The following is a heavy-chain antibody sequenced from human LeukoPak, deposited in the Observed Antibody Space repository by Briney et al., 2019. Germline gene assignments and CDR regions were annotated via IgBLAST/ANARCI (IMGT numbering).Heavy chain of an antibody. D-gene: IGHD4-11*01. CDR2: IIPIFGTA. J-gene: IGHJ4*02. V-gene: IGHV1-69*05. Sequence: GASVKVSCKASGYTFTSYGISWVRQAPGQGLEWMGRIIPIFGTANYAQKFQGRVTITTDESTSTAYMELSSLRSEDTAVYYCARDRSVGVTSDYWGQGTLVTVSS. CDR3: ARDRSVGVTSDY. CDR1: GYTFTSYG.